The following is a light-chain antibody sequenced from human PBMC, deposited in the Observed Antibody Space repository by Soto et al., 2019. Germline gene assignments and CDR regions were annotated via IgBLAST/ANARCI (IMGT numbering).Light chain of an antibody. V-gene: IGKV3-20*01. J-gene: IGKJ5*01. CDR1: QSVSTSY. Sequence: ENRLTESRGGLSLSPGERANLSRKVSQSVSTSYLAWYQQKPGQAPRLLIYGASTRATGIPDRCSGSGSCTAFSITIISLLSGDVIAAYSQQHCMWLLTLGQGTRLEIK. CDR2: GAS. CDR3: QQHCMWLLT.